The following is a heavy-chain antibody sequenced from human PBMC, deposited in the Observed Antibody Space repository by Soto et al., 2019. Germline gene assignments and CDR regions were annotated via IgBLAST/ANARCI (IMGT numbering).Heavy chain of an antibody. CDR3: ARDSHRHYGMDV. V-gene: IGHV4-61*01. Sequence: SETLSLTCTVSGGSVSSGSYYWSWIRQPPGKGLEWIGYTYYSGSTNYNPSLKSRATISVDTSKNQFSLKLSSVTAADTAVYYCARDSHRHYGMDVWGQGTTVTVSS. CDR1: GGSVSSGSYY. CDR2: TYYSGST. J-gene: IGHJ6*02.